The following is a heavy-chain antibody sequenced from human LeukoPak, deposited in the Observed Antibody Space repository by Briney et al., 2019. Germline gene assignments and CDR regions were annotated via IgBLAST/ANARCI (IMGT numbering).Heavy chain of an antibody. J-gene: IGHJ4*02. D-gene: IGHD5-18*01. Sequence: GGSLRLSCAASGFTFSSYEMNWVRQAPGKGLEWVSYISSSGSTIYYADSVKGRFTISRDNSKNSLYLQMSSLRAEDTAVYYCARGLMDIAMGSFDYWGQGTLVTVSS. CDR2: ISSSGSTI. CDR3: ARGLMDIAMGSFDY. V-gene: IGHV3-48*03. CDR1: GFTFSSYE.